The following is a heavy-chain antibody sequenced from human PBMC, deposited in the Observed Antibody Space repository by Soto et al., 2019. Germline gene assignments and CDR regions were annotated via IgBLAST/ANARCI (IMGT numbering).Heavy chain of an antibody. CDR1: GFTFNTYD. CDR2: ITTSSAYI. D-gene: IGHD2-21*01. J-gene: IGHJ5*02. V-gene: IGHV3-21*01. CDR3: VRSGTARLLRHSWFDT. Sequence: EVQLVEAVGGLGKPGGSLRLSCAASGFTFNTYDMNWVRQAPGKGLEWVSSITTSSAYIYYADSLKGRITIARANAKNALFLQMNSLRAEDTAVYYCVRSGTARLLRHSWFDTWGQGTLVTVSS.